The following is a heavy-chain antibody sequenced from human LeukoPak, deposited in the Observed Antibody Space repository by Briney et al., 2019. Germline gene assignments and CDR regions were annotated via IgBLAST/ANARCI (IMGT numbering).Heavy chain of an antibody. CDR3: ASIAARPGYYYYYMDV. CDR1: GGSFSGYY. CDR2: IYYSGST. D-gene: IGHD6-6*01. V-gene: IGHV4-59*01. Sequence: SETLSLTCAVYGGSFSGYYWSWIRQPPGKGLEWIGYIYYSGSTNYNPSLKSRVTIPVDTSKNQFSLKLSSVTAADTAVYYCASIAARPGYYYYYMDVWGKGTTVTVSS. J-gene: IGHJ6*03.